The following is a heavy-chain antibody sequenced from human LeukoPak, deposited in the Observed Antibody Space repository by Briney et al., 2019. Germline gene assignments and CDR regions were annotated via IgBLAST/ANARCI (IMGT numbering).Heavy chain of an antibody. Sequence: SETLSLTCTVSGGSIGIYYWTWIRQSAGKGLEWLGRMYASGDFNYNPFLKSRVTMSVDTSKNQFSLNLNSVTAADTAVYYCARGWASRGQKSCFDYWGRGTLVTVSS. CDR2: MYASGDF. V-gene: IGHV4-4*07. D-gene: IGHD1-26*01. CDR1: GGSIGIYY. J-gene: IGHJ4*02. CDR3: ARGWASRGQKSCFDY.